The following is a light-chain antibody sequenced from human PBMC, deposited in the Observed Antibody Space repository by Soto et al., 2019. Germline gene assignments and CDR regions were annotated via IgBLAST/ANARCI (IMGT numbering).Light chain of an antibody. V-gene: IGLV2-11*01. CDR2: DVT. CDR3: CSYAGRYGVL. Sequence: QSALTQPRSVSGSPGQSVTISCTGTSSDVGGYNFVSWYQQHQDKAPKLMVYDVTERPSGVPDRFSGSKSGNTASLTISGLQAEDEADYYCCSYAGRYGVLFGGGTKLTVL. J-gene: IGLJ2*01. CDR1: SSDVGGYNF.